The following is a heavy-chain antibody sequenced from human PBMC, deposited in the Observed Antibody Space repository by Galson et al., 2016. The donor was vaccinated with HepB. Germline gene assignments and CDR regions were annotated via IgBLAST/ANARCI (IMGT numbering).Heavy chain of an antibody. CDR1: GFTFNNYA. D-gene: IGHD3-22*01. J-gene: IGHJ4*02. CDR3: AKYLDYYDSRGVDY. V-gene: IGHV3-23*01. CDR2: ISGGGST. Sequence: SLRLSCAASGFTFNNYAMSWVRQAPGKGLEWVSAISGGGSTYYANSVQGRFTISRDNSKNTLYLQMNSLRAEDTALYYCAKYLDYYDSRGVDYWGQGTLVTVSS.